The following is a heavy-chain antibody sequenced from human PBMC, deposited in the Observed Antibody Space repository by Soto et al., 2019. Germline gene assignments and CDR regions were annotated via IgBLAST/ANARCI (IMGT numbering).Heavy chain of an antibody. D-gene: IGHD6-13*01. J-gene: IGHJ6*02. V-gene: IGHV1-8*02. CDR3: ARVKGVYKAAAGSRYYYGMDY. Sequence: QVQLVQSGAEVKKPGASVKVSCKASGYTFTSYYINWVRQATGQGLEWMGWMSPNSGNTEYAQKFQGRVTMPRNPARSTASMELSSLRSEDTSVNYCARVKGVYKAAAGSRYYYGMDYWGQGTTVTVSS. CDR1: GYTFTSYY. CDR2: MSPNSGNT.